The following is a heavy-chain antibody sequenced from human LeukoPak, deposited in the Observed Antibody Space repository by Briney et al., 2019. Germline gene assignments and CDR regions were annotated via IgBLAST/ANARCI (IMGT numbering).Heavy chain of an antibody. CDR3: ARVIGDWFDP. CDR1: GGSISSGGYY. J-gene: IGHJ5*02. V-gene: IGHV4-31*03. CDR2: INHSGST. Sequence: SETLSLTCTVSGGSISSGGYYWSWIRQHPGKGLEWIGEINHSGSTNYNPSLKSRVTISVDTSKNQFSLKLSSVTAADTAVYYCARVIGDWFDPWGQGTLVTVSS. D-gene: IGHD1-26*01.